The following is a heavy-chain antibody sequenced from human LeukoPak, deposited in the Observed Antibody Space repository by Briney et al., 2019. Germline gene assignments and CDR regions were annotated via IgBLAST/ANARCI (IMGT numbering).Heavy chain of an antibody. CDR2: ISSSSSYI. CDR1: GFTFSSYS. Sequence: GGSLRLSCAASGFTFSSYSMNWVRQAPGKGLEWVSSISSSSSYIYYADSVRGRFTTSRDNAKKSLFLQMTSLRAEDTAVYYCTRVSWRGEIFWGQGTLVSVSS. D-gene: IGHD3-3*01. CDR3: TRVSWRGEIF. V-gene: IGHV3-21*01. J-gene: IGHJ4*02.